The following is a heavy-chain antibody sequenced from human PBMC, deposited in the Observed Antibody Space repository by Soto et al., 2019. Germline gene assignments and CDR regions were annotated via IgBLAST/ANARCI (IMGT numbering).Heavy chain of an antibody. D-gene: IGHD5-18*01. J-gene: IGHJ5*02. CDR3: ARGVTTMGNLVAWFEP. V-gene: IGHV4-59*01. Sequence: SETLSLTCTVSRGSISSYYWSWIRQPPGKGLEWIGYIYYSGTSHYNPSLKSRAIMSVDTSRSQVSLKLSSVTAADTAVYYCARGVTTMGNLVAWFEPWGQGTLVTVSS. CDR2: IYYSGTS. CDR1: RGSISSYY.